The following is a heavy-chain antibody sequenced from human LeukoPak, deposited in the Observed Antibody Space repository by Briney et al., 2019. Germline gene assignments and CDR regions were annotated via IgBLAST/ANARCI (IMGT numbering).Heavy chain of an antibody. Sequence: PGGSLRLSCAASGFTFSSYWMHWVRQAPGKGLEWVAVIWYDGSNQYYADSVKGRFTISRDNSKNTLYLQMNSLRAEDTAVYYCARGDIVGATTTPFDYWGQGTLVTVSS. J-gene: IGHJ4*02. CDR3: ARGDIVGATTTPFDY. CDR1: GFTFSSYW. V-gene: IGHV3-33*08. D-gene: IGHD1-26*01. CDR2: IWYDGSNQ.